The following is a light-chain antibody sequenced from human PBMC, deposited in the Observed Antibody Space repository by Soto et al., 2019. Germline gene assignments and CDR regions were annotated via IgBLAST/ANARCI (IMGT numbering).Light chain of an antibody. V-gene: IGKV1-39*01. CDR3: QQSSSTPWT. J-gene: IGKJ1*01. Sequence: DIQMTQSPSSLAASVGDRVTITCRASQTISSYLNWYQQKPGKAPKLLIYAASNLQSGVPSRFSGSRSGTDFTLTISSLQPEDFATYYCQQSSSTPWTFGQGTKVEIK. CDR1: QTISSY. CDR2: AAS.